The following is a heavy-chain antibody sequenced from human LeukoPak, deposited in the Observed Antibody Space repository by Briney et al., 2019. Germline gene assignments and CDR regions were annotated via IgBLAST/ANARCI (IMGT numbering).Heavy chain of an antibody. CDR1: GFTFSSYA. J-gene: IGHJ5*02. CDR3: ARRGNCSSTSCLNWFDP. Sequence: GRSLRLSCAASGFTFSSYAMHWVRQAPGKGLEWVAVISYDGSNKYYADSVKGRFTISRDNSKNTLYLQMNSLRAEDTAVYYCARRGNCSSTSCLNWFDPWGQGNLVTVSS. V-gene: IGHV3-30-3*01. CDR2: ISYDGSNK. D-gene: IGHD2-2*01.